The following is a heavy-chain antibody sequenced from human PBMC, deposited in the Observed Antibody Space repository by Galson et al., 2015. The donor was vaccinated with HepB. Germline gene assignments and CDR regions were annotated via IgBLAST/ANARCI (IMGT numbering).Heavy chain of an antibody. J-gene: IGHJ4*02. CDR3: ARYAPMEVVITTGRIRAFDY. Sequence: ETLSLTCTVSGGSISSSSYYWGWIRQPPGKGLEWIGSIYYSGSTNYNPSLKSRVTISVDKSKNQFSLKLSSVTAADTAVYYCARYAPMEVVITTGRIRAFDYWGQGTLVTVSS. D-gene: IGHD3-22*01. CDR2: IYYSGST. V-gene: IGHV4-39*07. CDR1: GGSISSSSYY.